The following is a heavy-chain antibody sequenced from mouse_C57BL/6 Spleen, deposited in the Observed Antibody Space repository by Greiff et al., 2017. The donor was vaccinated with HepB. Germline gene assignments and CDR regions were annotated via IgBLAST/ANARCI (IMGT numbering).Heavy chain of an antibody. V-gene: IGHV1-15*01. CDR1: GYTFTDYE. D-gene: IGHD1-1*01. J-gene: IGHJ2*01. CDR3: TRKGITTVVKDY. CDR2: INPETGGT. Sequence: QVQLQQSGAELVRPGASVTLSCKASGYTFTDYEMHWVKQTPVHGLEWIGAINPETGGTAYNQKFKGKAILTADKSSSTAYMELRSLTSEDSAVYYCTRKGITTVVKDYWGQGTTLTVSS.